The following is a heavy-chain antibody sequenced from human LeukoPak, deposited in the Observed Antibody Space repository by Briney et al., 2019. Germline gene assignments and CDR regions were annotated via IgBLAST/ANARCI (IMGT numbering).Heavy chain of an antibody. J-gene: IGHJ3*02. D-gene: IGHD5-18*01. V-gene: IGHV3-30*01. CDR1: GFTFSSYA. CDR2: ISYDGSNE. CDR3: AREGRYSYESRGAFDI. Sequence: GRSLRLSCAASGFTFSSYAMHWVRQAPGKGLEWVAIISYDGSNEYYPDSVKGRFTISRDNSKNTLPLQMNSLRAEDTALYYCAREGRYSYESRGAFDIWGQGTMVTVTS.